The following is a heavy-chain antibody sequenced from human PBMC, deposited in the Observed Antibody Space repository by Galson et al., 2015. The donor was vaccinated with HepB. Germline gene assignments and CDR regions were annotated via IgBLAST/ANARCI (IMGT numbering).Heavy chain of an antibody. J-gene: IGHJ3*02. CDR3: ARDEPFYGAHSPAASDI. Sequence: SLRLSCAASGFTFSSYSMDWVRQAPGKGLEWVSFIRSGRTYIYYVDSVMGRFTISRDNAKKTLYLQMNSLRAEDTAVYYCARDEPFYGAHSPAASDIGGQGTMVTVSS. V-gene: IGHV3-21*01. CDR2: IRSGRTYI. D-gene: IGHD4/OR15-4a*01. CDR1: GFTFSSYS.